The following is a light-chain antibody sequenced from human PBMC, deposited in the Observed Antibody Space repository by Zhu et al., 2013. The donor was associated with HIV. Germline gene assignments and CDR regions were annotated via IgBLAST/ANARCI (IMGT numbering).Light chain of an antibody. CDR3: QQRSNWPLT. CDR2: DAS. J-gene: IGKJ4*01. Sequence: EIVMTQSPATLSVSPGERATVSCRASQSVSTNLAWYQLKPGQAPRLLIYDASTRATGIPARFSGSGAGTDFTLTISSLEPEDFAVYYCQQRSNWPLTFGGGTKVEI. V-gene: IGKV3-11*01. CDR1: QSVSTN.